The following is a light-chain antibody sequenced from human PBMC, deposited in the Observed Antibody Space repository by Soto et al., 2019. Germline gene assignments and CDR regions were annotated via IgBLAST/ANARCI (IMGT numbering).Light chain of an antibody. CDR2: EVS. V-gene: IGLV2-14*01. CDR1: SSDVGGYNY. J-gene: IGLJ1*01. CDR3: SSYTSSRGV. Sequence: QSALTQPASVSGSPGQSITISCTGTSSDVGGYNYVSWYQQHPGKGPKLMIYEVSNRPSGVSNRFSGSKSGNTASLTISGLQAEDEADYYCSSYTSSRGVFGTGTKLTVL.